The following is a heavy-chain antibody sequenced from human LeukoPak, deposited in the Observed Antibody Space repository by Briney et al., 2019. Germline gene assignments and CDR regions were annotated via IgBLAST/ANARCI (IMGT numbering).Heavy chain of an antibody. Sequence: PSETLSLTCTVSGGSISSYYWSWIRQPPGKGLEWIGYIYYSGSTNYNPSLKSRVTISVDTSKNQFSLKLCSVTAADTAVYYCARVRTYCGGDCSYYFDYWGQGTLVTVSS. J-gene: IGHJ4*02. V-gene: IGHV4-59*01. CDR1: GGSISSYY. CDR3: ARVRTYCGGDCSYYFDY. CDR2: IYYSGST. D-gene: IGHD2-21*02.